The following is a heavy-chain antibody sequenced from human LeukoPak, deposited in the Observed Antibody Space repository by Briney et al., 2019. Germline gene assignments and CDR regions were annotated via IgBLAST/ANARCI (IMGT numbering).Heavy chain of an antibody. CDR1: GGTSSSYA. CDR3: ARGRYDILTGYTYYYYYYMDV. Sequence: ASVKVSCKASGGTSSSYAISWVRQAPGQGLEWTGGIIPIFGTANYAQKFQGRVTITADESTSTAYMELSSLRSEDTAVYYCARGRYDILTGYTYYYYYYMDVWGKGTTVTISS. D-gene: IGHD3-9*01. V-gene: IGHV1-69*13. CDR2: IIPIFGTA. J-gene: IGHJ6*03.